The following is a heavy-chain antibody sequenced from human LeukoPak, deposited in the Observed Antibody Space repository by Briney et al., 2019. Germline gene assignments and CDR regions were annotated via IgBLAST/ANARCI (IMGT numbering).Heavy chain of an antibody. CDR3: ARDGSVGYSYGYYFDY. CDR1: GYTFTCYY. V-gene: IGHV1-46*01. Sequence: ASVKVSCKASGYTFTCYYMHWVRQAPGQGLEWMGIINPSGGSTSYAQKFQGRVTMTRDTSTSTVYMELSSLRSEDTAVYYCARDGSVGYSYGYYFDYWGQGTLVTVSS. J-gene: IGHJ4*02. CDR2: INPSGGST. D-gene: IGHD5-18*01.